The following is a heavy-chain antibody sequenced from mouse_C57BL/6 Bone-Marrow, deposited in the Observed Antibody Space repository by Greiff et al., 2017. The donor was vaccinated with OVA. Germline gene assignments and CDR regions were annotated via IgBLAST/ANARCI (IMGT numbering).Heavy chain of an antibody. J-gene: IGHJ1*03. V-gene: IGHV1-85*01. Sequence: QVQLQQSGPELVKPGASVKLSCKASGYTFTSYDINWVKQRPGQGLEWIGWIYPRDGSTKYNEKFKGKATLTVDTSSSTAYMELHSLTSEDSAVYYCARRKVITTVVAEYFDVWGTGTTVTVSS. D-gene: IGHD1-1*01. CDR3: ARRKVITTVVAEYFDV. CDR2: IYPRDGST. CDR1: GYTFTSYD.